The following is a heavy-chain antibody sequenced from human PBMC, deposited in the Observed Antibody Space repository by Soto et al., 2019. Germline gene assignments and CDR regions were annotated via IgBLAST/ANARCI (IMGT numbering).Heavy chain of an antibody. CDR1: GLTFGSYA. V-gene: IGHV3-23*01. CDR3: AKLEHNSGGVLDF. Sequence: PGASLRLSCAGSGLTFGSYAMSWVRQAPGKGLEWVSAITGGGDSTWYADSVKGRVTISRDNSKTTLYLQMNSLRAEDTALYYCAKLEHNSGGVLDFWGQGALVTVSS. J-gene: IGHJ4*02. D-gene: IGHD3-16*01. CDR2: ITGGGDST.